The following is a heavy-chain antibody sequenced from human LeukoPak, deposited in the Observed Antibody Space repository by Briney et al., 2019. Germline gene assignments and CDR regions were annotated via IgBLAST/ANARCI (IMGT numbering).Heavy chain of an antibody. CDR3: ARLGYCSSNSCYGVDS. V-gene: IGHV1-18*01. D-gene: IGHD2-2*01. CDR2: ISAYNDNT. J-gene: IGHJ4*02. CDR1: GYTFTNFI. Sequence: ASVTVSFTASGYTFTNFIINWVRQAPGQGHEWMGWISAYNDNTSCAQMFQDRVTMSTDTSTSTDYMELRSLRFDDTAVYYCARLGYCSSNSCYGVDSWGQGTLVTVSS.